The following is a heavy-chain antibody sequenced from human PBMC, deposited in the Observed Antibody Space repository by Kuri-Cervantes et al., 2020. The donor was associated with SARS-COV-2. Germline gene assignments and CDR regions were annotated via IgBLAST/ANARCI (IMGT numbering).Heavy chain of an antibody. J-gene: IGHJ5*02. CDR3: ARDPNANHNNWFDP. V-gene: IGHV4-38-2*02. D-gene: IGHD4/OR15-4a*01. Sequence: SETLSLTCGVSGYSLSSGYYWGWIRQPPGKGLEWIGEVNHSGGANYNPFLRSRVTISVDTSKNQFSLKLSSVTAADTAVYYCARDPNANHNNWFDPWGQGTLVTVSS. CDR1: GYSLSSGYY. CDR2: VNHSGGA.